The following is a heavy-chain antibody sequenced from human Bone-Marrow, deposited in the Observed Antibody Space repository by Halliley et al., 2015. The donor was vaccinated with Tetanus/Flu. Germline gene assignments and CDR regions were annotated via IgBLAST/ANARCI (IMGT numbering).Heavy chain of an antibody. CDR2: ISTGGTII. CDR3: AREGDYGDYLRC. D-gene: IGHD4-17*01. J-gene: IGHJ4*02. CDR1: GFTFSGYE. V-gene: IGHV3-48*03. Sequence: CAASGFTFSGYEMNWVRQAPGKGLEWVAYISTGGTIIYYADSVKGRFTISRDNDKSSVYLQLDSVRAEDTAVYFCAREGDYGDYLRCWGQGTLVAVSS.